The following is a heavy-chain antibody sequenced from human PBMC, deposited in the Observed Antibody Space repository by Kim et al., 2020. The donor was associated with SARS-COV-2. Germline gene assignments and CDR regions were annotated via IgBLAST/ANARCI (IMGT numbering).Heavy chain of an antibody. J-gene: IGHJ6*02. CDR1: GGSISSYY. D-gene: IGHD3-9*01. CDR3: ARQQYDILPGYSPSFYGMDV. CDR2: IYYSGST. V-gene: IGHV4-59*08. Sequence: SETLSLTCTVSGGSISSYYWSWIRQPPGKGLEWIGYIYYSGSTNYNPSLKSRVTISVDTSKNQFSLKLSSVTAADTAVYYCARQQYDILPGYSPSFYGMDVWGQGTTVTVSS.